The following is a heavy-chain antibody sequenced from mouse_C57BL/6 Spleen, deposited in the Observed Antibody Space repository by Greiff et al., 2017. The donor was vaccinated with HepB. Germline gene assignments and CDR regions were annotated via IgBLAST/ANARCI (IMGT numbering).Heavy chain of an antibody. V-gene: IGHV1-55*01. J-gene: IGHJ3*01. D-gene: IGHD2-1*01. CDR3: ARFKDYGNPFAY. CDR1: GYTFTSYW. Sequence: QVQLQQSGAELVKPGASVKMSCKASGYTFTSYWITWVKQRPGQGLEWIGDIYPGSGSTNYNEKFKSKATLTVDTSSSTAYMQLSSLTSEDSAVYYCARFKDYGNPFAYWGQGTLVTVSA. CDR2: IYPGSGST.